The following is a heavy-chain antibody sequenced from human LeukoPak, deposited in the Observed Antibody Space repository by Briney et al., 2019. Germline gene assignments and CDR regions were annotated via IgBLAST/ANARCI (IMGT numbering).Heavy chain of an antibody. CDR1: GYTFTSYA. Sequence: ASVKVSCTASGYTFTSYAMNWVRQAPGQGLEWMGWINTNTGNPTYAQGFTGRFVFSLDTSVSTAYLQISSLKAEDTAVYYCASPPVPGYSYGQDAFDIWGQGTMVTVSS. J-gene: IGHJ3*02. V-gene: IGHV7-4-1*02. CDR3: ASPPVPGYSYGQDAFDI. CDR2: INTNTGNP. D-gene: IGHD5-18*01.